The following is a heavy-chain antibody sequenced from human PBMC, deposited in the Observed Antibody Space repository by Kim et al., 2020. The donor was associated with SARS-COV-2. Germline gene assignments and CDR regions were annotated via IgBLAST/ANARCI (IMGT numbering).Heavy chain of an antibody. CDR1: GFTFSSYG. Sequence: GGSLRLSCAASGFTFSSYGMHWVRQAPGKGLEWVALISYDGSHKYYADSVKGRFTISRDNSKNTLYLQMNSLRAEDTAVYYCAKTPQVGGAIDYWGQGTLVTVSS. CDR2: ISYDGSHK. CDR3: AKTPQVGGAIDY. V-gene: IGHV3-30*18. D-gene: IGHD1-26*01. J-gene: IGHJ4*02.